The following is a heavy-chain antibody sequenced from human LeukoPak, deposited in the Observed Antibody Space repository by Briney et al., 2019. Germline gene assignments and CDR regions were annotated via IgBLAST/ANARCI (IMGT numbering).Heavy chain of an antibody. Sequence: PSETLSLTCTVSGVSISTYYWNWIRQPPGKGLEWIGYIYHSGSTNYNPSLQSRVTISVDTSNNQFSLNLNSVTAADTAVYYCARGGAARLHFQNWGQGTLVTVSS. V-gene: IGHV4-59*01. CDR3: ARGGAARLHFQN. CDR1: GVSISTYY. J-gene: IGHJ1*01. D-gene: IGHD6-6*01. CDR2: IYHSGST.